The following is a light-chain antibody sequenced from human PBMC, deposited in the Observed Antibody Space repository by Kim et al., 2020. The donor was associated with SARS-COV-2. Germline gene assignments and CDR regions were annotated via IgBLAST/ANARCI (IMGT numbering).Light chain of an antibody. V-gene: IGLV3-1*01. CDR2: QDS. CDR1: KLGDKY. CDR3: QAWDSSTYV. Sequence: VSPEQTASIPCSGDKLGDKYACWYQKKPGQSPVLVIYQDSKRPSGIPERFSGSNSGNTATLTISGTQAMDEADYYCQAWDSSTYVFGTGTKVTV. J-gene: IGLJ1*01.